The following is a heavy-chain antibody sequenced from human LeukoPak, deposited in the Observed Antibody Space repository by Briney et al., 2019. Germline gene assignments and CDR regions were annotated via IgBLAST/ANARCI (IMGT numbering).Heavy chain of an antibody. CDR2: ISYDGSNK. CDR1: GFTFSSYA. CDR3: AREGPRWLQRAFDI. Sequence: PGGSLRLSCAASGFTFSSYAMHWVRQAPGKGLEWVAVISYDGSNKYYADSVKGRFTISRDNSKNTLYLQMNSLRAEDAAVYYCAREGPRWLQRAFDIWGQGTMVTVS. V-gene: IGHV3-30*04. J-gene: IGHJ3*02. D-gene: IGHD5-24*01.